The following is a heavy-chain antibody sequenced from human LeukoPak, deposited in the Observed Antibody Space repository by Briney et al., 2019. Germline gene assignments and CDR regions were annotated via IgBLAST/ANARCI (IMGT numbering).Heavy chain of an antibody. Sequence: GGSLRLSCAASGFTFDDYAMHWVRQAPGEGLEWVSGISWNSGSIGYADSVKGRLTISRDNAKTSLYLQMNSLRAEDMALYYCAKGIFGVVRYPFDYWGQGTLVTVSS. J-gene: IGHJ4*02. V-gene: IGHV3-9*03. D-gene: IGHD3-3*01. CDR1: GFTFDDYA. CDR3: AKGIFGVVRYPFDY. CDR2: ISWNSGSI.